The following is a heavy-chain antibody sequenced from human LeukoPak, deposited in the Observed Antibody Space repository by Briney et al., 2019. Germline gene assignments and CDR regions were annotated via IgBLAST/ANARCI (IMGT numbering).Heavy chain of an antibody. CDR1: AGSISSGDYY. CDR2: IYTSGST. CDR3: ATKGNYGPFDY. V-gene: IGHV4-61*02. Sequence: SQTLSLTCTVSAGSISSGDYYWSWIRQPAGKGLEWIGRIYTSGSTNYNPSLKSRVTMSVDTSKNQFSLKLSSVTAADTAVYYCATKGNYGPFDYWGQGTLVTVSS. D-gene: IGHD1-7*01. J-gene: IGHJ4*02.